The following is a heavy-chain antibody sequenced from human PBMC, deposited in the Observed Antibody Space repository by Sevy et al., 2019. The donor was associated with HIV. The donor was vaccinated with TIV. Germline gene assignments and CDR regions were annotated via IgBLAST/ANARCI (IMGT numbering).Heavy chain of an antibody. CDR3: ARDEAVYSSSSYFDY. CDR2: ISSSSYI. J-gene: IGHJ4*02. V-gene: IGHV3-21*01. CDR1: EFTFSSYS. Sequence: GGSLRLSCAASEFTFSSYSKNWVRQAPGKGLEWVSSISSSSYIYYADSVKGRFTISRDNAKNSLYLQMNSLRAEDTAVYYCARDEAVYSSSSYFDYWGQGTLVTVSS. D-gene: IGHD6-6*01.